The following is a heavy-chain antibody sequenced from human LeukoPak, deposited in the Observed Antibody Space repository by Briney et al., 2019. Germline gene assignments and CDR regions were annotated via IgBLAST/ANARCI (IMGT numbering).Heavy chain of an antibody. J-gene: IGHJ4*02. V-gene: IGHV1-2*02. CDR2: INPNNGGT. Sequence: GASVKVSCKASGYIFTGYYMHWVRQAPGQGLEWMGWINPNNGGTNSAQKFQGRVTMTRDTSISTAYMELSRLTSDDTAVYYCARHPYSGSYHFDYWGQGTLVTVSS. CDR3: ARHPYSGSYHFDY. CDR1: GYIFTGYY. D-gene: IGHD1-26*01.